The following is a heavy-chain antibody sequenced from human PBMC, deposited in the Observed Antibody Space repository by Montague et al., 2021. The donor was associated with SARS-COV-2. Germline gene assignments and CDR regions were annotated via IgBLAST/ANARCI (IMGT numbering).Heavy chain of an antibody. CDR2: IKQSGST. CDR1: GGSFGDDH. CDR3: ARGHLSVSMIVVVFTSASYSFDS. V-gene: IGHV4-34*01. D-gene: IGHD3-22*01. J-gene: IGHJ4*02. Sequence: SETLSLTCGVYGGSFGDDHWSWIRQPPGKGLEWIGDIKQSGSTNYNPSXXSRVTISVDTSKNQFSLKLTSVTAADTAVYFCARGHLSVSMIVVVFTSASYSFDSWGQGAQVTVSS.